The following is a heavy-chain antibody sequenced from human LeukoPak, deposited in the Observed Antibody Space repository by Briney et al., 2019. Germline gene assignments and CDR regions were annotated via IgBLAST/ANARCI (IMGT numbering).Heavy chain of an antibody. D-gene: IGHD1-1*01. J-gene: IGHJ6*03. CDR2: INWNGGST. CDR3: AREPRPRTGPPFNYYYMDV. Sequence: PGGSLRLSCAASGFTFDDYGMSWVRQAPGKGLEWVSGINWNGGSTGYADSVKGRFTISRDNTKNSLYLQMNSLRAEDTAVYYCAREPRPRTGPPFNYYYMDVWGKGTTVTVSS. CDR1: GFTFDDYG. V-gene: IGHV3-20*04.